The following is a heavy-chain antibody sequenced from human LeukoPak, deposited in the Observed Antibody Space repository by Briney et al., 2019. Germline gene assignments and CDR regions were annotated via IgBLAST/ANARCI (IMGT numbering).Heavy chain of an antibody. D-gene: IGHD3-22*01. CDR1: GGTFSSYA. CDR3: ASTTYDSSGYDRFDY. CDR2: IIPILGIA. Sequence: ASVKVSCKASGGTFSSYAINWVRQAPGEGLEWMGRIIPILGIANYAQKFQGRVTITADKSTSTAYMELSSLRSEDTAVYYCASTTYDSSGYDRFDYWGQGTLVTVSS. J-gene: IGHJ4*02. V-gene: IGHV1-69*04.